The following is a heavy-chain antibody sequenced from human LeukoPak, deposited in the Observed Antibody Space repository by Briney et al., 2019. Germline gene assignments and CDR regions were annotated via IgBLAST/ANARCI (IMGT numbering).Heavy chain of an antibody. V-gene: IGHV3-7*05. CDR3: ARDGIDY. J-gene: IGHJ4*02. CDR1: GFTFTDYW. CDR2: IKPDGRDT. Sequence: PGGALRLSCAASGFTFTDYWMSWVRPAPGKGLEWVANIKPDGRDTYYVDSVRGRFTISRDGARQSVYLQMNSLGVEDTAVYYCARDGIDYWGQGTLVTVSS.